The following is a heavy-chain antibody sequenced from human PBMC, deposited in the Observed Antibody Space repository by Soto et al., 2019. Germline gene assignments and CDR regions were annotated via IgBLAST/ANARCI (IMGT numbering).Heavy chain of an antibody. CDR3: ARDCSGGSCYPGMDV. D-gene: IGHD2-15*01. J-gene: IGHJ6*02. CDR2: ISSSGYI. CDR1: GVNFNSYG. Sequence: GGSVRLSWTPSGVNFNSYGINWILKDPGKRLEWLSSISSSGYIFSTDSVRGRFTISRDNAKNSVYLQINSLRAEDTAVYLCARDCSGGSCYPGMDVWGQGTTVNVS. V-gene: IGHV3-21*01.